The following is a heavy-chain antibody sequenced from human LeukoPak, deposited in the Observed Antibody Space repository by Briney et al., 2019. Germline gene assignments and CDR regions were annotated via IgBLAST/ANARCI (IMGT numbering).Heavy chain of an antibody. Sequence: GGSLRLSCAASGFTFSSYAMSWVRQAPGKGLEWVSAIGGSGGSTYYADSVKGRFTISRDNSKNTLYLQMNSLRAEDTAVYYCAKEARYGSGSSYYYYYYMDVWGKGTTVTVSS. CDR2: IGGSGGST. CDR1: GFTFSSYA. D-gene: IGHD3-10*01. J-gene: IGHJ6*03. V-gene: IGHV3-23*01. CDR3: AKEARYGSGSSYYYYYYMDV.